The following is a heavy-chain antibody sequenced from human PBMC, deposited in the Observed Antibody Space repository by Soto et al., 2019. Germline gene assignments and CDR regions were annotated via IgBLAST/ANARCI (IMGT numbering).Heavy chain of an antibody. D-gene: IGHD5-12*01. CDR2: IIPILGIA. Sequence: QVQLVQSGAEVKKPGSSVKVSCKASGGTFSSYTISWVRQAPGQGLEWMGRIIPILGIANYAQKIQGRVTITADKSTSTAYMELSSLRSEDTAVYYCARGFLKPPTTLWDYWGQGTLVTVSS. CDR3: ARGFLKPPTTLWDY. CDR1: GGTFSSYT. J-gene: IGHJ4*02. V-gene: IGHV1-69*02.